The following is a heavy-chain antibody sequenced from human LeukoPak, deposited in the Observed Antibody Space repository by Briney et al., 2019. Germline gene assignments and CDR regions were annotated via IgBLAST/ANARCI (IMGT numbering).Heavy chain of an antibody. Sequence: GESLRISCKDSGYSFANYWIGWVRQMPGKGLEWMGIIYPSDSNTRYNPSFQGQVTISADKSISTAYLQWGSLKASDTAMYYCALNPRGYCSGGSCYIGYWGQGTLVTVSS. V-gene: IGHV5-51*01. J-gene: IGHJ4*02. CDR1: GYSFANYW. CDR3: ALNPRGYCSGGSCYIGY. CDR2: IYPSDSNT. D-gene: IGHD2-15*01.